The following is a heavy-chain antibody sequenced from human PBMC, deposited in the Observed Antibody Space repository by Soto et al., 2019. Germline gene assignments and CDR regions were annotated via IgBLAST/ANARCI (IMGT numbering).Heavy chain of an antibody. J-gene: IGHJ6*02. D-gene: IGHD3-3*01. CDR1: GFTFSSYG. Sequence: QVQLVESGGGVVQPGRSLRLSCAASGFTFSSYGMHWVRQAPGKGLEWVAVISYDGSNKYYADSVKGRFTISRDNSKNTVYLQMNGLRAEDTAVYDCAKDGVVYYYYYGMDVWGQGTTVTVSS. V-gene: IGHV3-30*18. CDR2: ISYDGSNK. CDR3: AKDGVVYYYYYGMDV.